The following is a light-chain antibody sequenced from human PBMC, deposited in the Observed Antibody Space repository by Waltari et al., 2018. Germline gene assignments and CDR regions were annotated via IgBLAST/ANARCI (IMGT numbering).Light chain of an antibody. V-gene: IGLV2-14*03. J-gene: IGLJ1*01. CDR2: DVS. CDR3: SSYTSSSTSLYV. Sequence: QSALTQPASVSGSPGQSITISCTGTSSDVGGYNYVSWYQHHPGKAPKVKIYDVSKRPPGVANRFSGSKSGNTASLTISGLQAEDEADYYCSSYTSSSTSLYVFGTGTKVTVL. CDR1: SSDVGGYNY.